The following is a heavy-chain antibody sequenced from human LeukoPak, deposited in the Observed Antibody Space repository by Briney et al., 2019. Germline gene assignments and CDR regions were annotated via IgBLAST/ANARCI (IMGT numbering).Heavy chain of an antibody. CDR2: IYSGGST. J-gene: IGHJ6*02. Sequence: PGGSLRLSCAASGFTFSNYWMHWVRQAPGKGLEWVSVIYSGGSTYYADSVKGRFTISRDNSKNTLYLQMNSLRAEDTAVYYCARERITIPRYYYYGMDVWGQGTTVTVSS. CDR3: ARERITIPRYYYYGMDV. V-gene: IGHV3-53*01. D-gene: IGHD3-10*01. CDR1: GFTFSNYW.